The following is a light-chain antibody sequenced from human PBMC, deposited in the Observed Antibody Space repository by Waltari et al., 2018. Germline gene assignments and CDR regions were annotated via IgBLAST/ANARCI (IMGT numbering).Light chain of an antibody. Sequence: SYGLTQPPSVSVSPGQTARINCSGDVLKKQYGYWYHQKPGRATVVVIFKETERPPGIPERFSGSGSGTTVTLTITGVQAEDEADYYCQSTDTIGTTVVFGGGTRLIAL. V-gene: IGLV3-25*03. J-gene: IGLJ2*01. CDR1: VLKKQY. CDR3: QSTDTIGTTVV. CDR2: KET.